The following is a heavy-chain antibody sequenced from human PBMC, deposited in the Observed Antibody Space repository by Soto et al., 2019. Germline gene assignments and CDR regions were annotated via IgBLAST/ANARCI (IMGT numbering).Heavy chain of an antibody. D-gene: IGHD3-3*01. J-gene: IGHJ6*04. Sequence: PGGSLRLSCAASGFTFSSYGMHWVRQAPGKGLEWVAVISYDGSNKYYADSVKGRFTISRDNSKNTLYLQMNSLRAEDTAVYYCAKEMGLGGAITIFGVVISPLDVWGKGTTVTVSS. CDR3: AKEMGLGGAITIFGVVISPLDV. CDR2: ISYDGSNK. V-gene: IGHV3-30*18. CDR1: GFTFSSYG.